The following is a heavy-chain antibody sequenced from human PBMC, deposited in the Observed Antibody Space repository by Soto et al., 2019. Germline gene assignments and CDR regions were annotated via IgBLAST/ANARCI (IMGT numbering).Heavy chain of an antibody. CDR1: GGSISSYY. CDR3: ARMYGDYFDY. V-gene: IGHV4-59*01. D-gene: IGHD4-17*01. CDR2: IYYSGST. J-gene: IGHJ4*02. Sequence: SETLSLTCTVSGGSISSYYWSWIRQPPGKGLEWIGYIYYSGSTNYNPSLKSRVTISVDTSKNQFSLKLSSVTAADTAVYYCARMYGDYFDYWGQGTLVTVSS.